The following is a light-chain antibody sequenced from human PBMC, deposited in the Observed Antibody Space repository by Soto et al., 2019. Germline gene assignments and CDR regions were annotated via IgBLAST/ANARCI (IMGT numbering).Light chain of an antibody. CDR3: QQFHYWWT. CDR1: QDIDNN. J-gene: IGKJ1*01. V-gene: IGKV3-15*01. Sequence: EIVMTQSPATLSVSPGERATLSCRASQDIDNNLVWYQQKPGQVPRLLIYDASTRATGIPARFSGSGSGTEFTLTISSLQSEDFAVYYCQQFHYWWTFGQGTKVKIK. CDR2: DAS.